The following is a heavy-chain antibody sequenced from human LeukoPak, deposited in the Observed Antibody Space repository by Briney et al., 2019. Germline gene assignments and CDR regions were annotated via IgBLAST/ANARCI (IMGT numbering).Heavy chain of an antibody. CDR3: ARDERGGYSYGLGFDY. J-gene: IGHJ4*02. CDR1: GFTFSSYS. V-gene: IGHV3-48*04. CDR2: ISSSSTI. D-gene: IGHD5-18*01. Sequence: PGGSLRLSCAASGFTFSSYSMNWVRQAPGKGLKWVSYISSSSTIYYADSVKGRFTIFRDNAKNSLYLQMNSLRAEDTAVYYCARDERGGYSYGLGFDYWGQGTLVTVSS.